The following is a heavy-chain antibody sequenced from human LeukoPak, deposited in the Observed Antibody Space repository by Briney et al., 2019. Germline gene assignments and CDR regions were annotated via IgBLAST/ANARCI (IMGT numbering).Heavy chain of an antibody. V-gene: IGHV1-8*03. CDR3: ASRGDYDFWSGERYYMDV. Sequence: GASVKVSCKASGYTFTSYDINWVRQATGQGLEWMGWMNPNSGNTGYAQKFQGRVTITRNTSISTAYMELSSLRSEDTAVYYCASRGDYDFWSGERYYMDVWGKGTTVTVSS. D-gene: IGHD3-3*01. CDR1: GYTFTSYD. CDR2: MNPNSGNT. J-gene: IGHJ6*03.